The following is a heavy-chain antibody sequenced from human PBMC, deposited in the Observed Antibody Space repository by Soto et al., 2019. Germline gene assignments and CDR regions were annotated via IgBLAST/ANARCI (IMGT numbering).Heavy chain of an antibody. CDR2: IIPILGIA. CDR1: GGTFSSYT. CDR3: ARDLGRDGYQDFDY. D-gene: IGHD5-12*01. Sequence: QVQLVQSGAEVKKPGSSVKVSCKASGGTFSSYTISWVRQAPGQGLEWMGRIIPILGIANYAQKFQGRVTITADKSTSTAYMELSSLRSEDTAVYYCARDLGRDGYQDFDYWGQGTLVTVSS. V-gene: IGHV1-69*08. J-gene: IGHJ4*02.